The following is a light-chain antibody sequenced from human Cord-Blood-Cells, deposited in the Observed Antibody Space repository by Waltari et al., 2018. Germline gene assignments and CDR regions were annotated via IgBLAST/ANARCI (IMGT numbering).Light chain of an antibody. CDR1: ALPKQY. CDR2: KDS. J-gene: IGLJ3*02. CDR3: QSADSSGTYL. Sequence: SYELTQPPSVSVSPGQTARITCSGGALPKQYAYWYQQKPGQAPVLVKYKDSERPSGIPERFSGSSSGTTVTLTISGVQAEDEADYYCQSADSSGTYLFGGGTKLTVL. V-gene: IGLV3-25*03.